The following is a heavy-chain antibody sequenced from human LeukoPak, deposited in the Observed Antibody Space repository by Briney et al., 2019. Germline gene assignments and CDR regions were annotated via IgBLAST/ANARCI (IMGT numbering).Heavy chain of an antibody. Sequence: PSVTLSFTCTVSGGTITGNHWTWIPQRPGKGLKWMGYIYSSETIEYKPSLNRRATTSADTSKNEVALKLTSVPAADTAIYYCARRNDLDIWGQGTMVTVSS. V-gene: IGHV4-4*08. CDR3: ARRNDLDI. CDR1: GGTITGNH. CDR2: IYSSETI. J-gene: IGHJ3*02.